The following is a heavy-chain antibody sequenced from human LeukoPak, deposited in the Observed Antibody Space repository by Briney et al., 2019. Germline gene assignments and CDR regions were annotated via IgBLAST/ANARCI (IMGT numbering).Heavy chain of an antibody. CDR2: INAYNGDP. D-gene: IGHD6-25*01. CDR1: GYTFNTYG. CDR3: ARDGSGHWFDP. Sequence: PLASVKVSCKASGYTFNTYGISWVRQAPGQGLEWMVWINAYNGDPNHAQKFQGRVTMSTHTSTTTAYMELGSLRSDDTDVYYCARDGSGHWFDPWGQGTLVTVS. V-gene: IGHV1-18*04. J-gene: IGHJ5*02.